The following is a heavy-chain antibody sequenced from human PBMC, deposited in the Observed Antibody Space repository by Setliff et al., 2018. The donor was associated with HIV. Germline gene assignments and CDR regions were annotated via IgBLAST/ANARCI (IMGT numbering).Heavy chain of an antibody. CDR1: GFAFTTNA. D-gene: IGHD3-22*01. J-gene: IGHJ4*02. CDR3: ARGPRDYDSSGYTS. Sequence: PGGSLRLSCAASGFAFTTNAMGWVRQAPGKGLEWLSAISGSGHSTYYADFGRGRFIISRDNSENTLYLQMNSLRADDTALYYCARGPRDYDSSGYTSWGQGTLVTVSS. V-gene: IGHV3-23*01. CDR2: ISGSGHST.